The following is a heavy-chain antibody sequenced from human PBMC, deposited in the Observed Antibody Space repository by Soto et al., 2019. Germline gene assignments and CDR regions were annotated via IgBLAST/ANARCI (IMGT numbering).Heavy chain of an antibody. J-gene: IGHJ4*02. Sequence: EVQLLESGGGLVQPGGSLRLSCAASGFTFNNYAMTWVRQAPGKGLEWVSAISGGGDTTSYADSVKCRFTVSRDGSKNTLYLPMSSLRAEDTALYSCAKGRGGSGSLTPRVDFWGQGTLVTVSS. V-gene: IGHV3-23*01. CDR2: ISGGGDTT. D-gene: IGHD3-10*01. CDR3: AKGRGGSGSLTPRVDF. CDR1: GFTFNNYA.